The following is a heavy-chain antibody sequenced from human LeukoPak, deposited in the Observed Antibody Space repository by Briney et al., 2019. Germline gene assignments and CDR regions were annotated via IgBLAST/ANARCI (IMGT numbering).Heavy chain of an antibody. V-gene: IGHV3-21*01. Sequence: GGSLRLSCAASGFTFSSYTMNWDRQAPGKGLEWVSSISTSSIYIYYADSLKGRFTISRDNARKSLYLQMNSLRAEDTAVYYCARGRDGYNLVDAFDIWGQGTMVTVSS. CDR1: GFTFSSYT. CDR2: ISTSSIYI. J-gene: IGHJ3*02. CDR3: ARGRDGYNLVDAFDI. D-gene: IGHD5-24*01.